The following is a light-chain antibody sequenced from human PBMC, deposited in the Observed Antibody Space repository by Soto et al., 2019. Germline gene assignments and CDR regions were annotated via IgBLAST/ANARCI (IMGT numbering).Light chain of an antibody. CDR2: KAS. J-gene: IGKJ1*01. V-gene: IGKV1-5*03. Sequence: IQMTQSPSSLSSSVGDRVTITCRASQSISSYLNWYQQKPGKAPKLLIYKASSLESGVPSRFSGSGSGTEFTLTISSLQPDDFATYYCQQYNSYSGTFGQGTKVDI. CDR1: QSISSY. CDR3: QQYNSYSGT.